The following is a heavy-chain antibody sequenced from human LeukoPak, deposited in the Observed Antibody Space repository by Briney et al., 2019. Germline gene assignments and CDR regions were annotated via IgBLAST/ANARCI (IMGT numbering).Heavy chain of an antibody. J-gene: IGHJ6*02. CDR1: GYTFTGYY. CDR3: ARDERYFDWLPTSCYGMDV. Sequence: ASVKVSCKASGYTFTGYYMHWVRQAPEQGLEWMGWINPNSGGTNYAQKFQGRVTMTRDTSISTAYMELSRLRSDDTAVYYCARDERYFDWLPTSCYGMDVWGQGTTVTVSS. V-gene: IGHV1-2*02. CDR2: INPNSGGT. D-gene: IGHD3-9*01.